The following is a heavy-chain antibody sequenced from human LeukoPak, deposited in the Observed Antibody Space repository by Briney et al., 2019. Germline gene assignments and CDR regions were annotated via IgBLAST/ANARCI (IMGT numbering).Heavy chain of an antibody. Sequence: PGGSLRLSCAASGFTFSSYGMHWVRQAPGKGLEWVAVIWYDGSNKYYADSVKGRFTISRDNSKNTLYLQMNSLRAEDTAVYYCARAGDYGDMWFDPWGQGTLVTVSS. D-gene: IGHD4-17*01. CDR1: GFTFSSYG. CDR2: IWYDGSNK. J-gene: IGHJ5*02. CDR3: ARAGDYGDMWFDP. V-gene: IGHV3-33*01.